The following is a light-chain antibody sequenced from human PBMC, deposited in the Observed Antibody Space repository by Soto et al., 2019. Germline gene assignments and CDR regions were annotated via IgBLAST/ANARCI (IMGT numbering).Light chain of an antibody. CDR3: CSYAGSYTWV. Sequence: QSALTQPRSVSGSPGQSVTTSCTGTRSDVGGYAYISWYQQHPGKVPKLIIYDVSKRPSGVPDRFSGSKSGNTASLTISGLQAEDEADYYCCSYAGSYTWVFGGGTKLTVL. CDR1: RSDVGGYAY. J-gene: IGLJ3*02. CDR2: DVS. V-gene: IGLV2-11*01.